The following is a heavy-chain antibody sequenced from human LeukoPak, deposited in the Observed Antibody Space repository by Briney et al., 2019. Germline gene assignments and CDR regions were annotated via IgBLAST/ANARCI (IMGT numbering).Heavy chain of an antibody. CDR2: IKQDGSEK. Sequence: GGSLRLSCAASGFTFSSYWMGWVRQAPGKGLEWVANIKQDGSEKYYVDSVKGRFTISRDNAKNSLYLQMNSLRAEDTAVYYCARADRYFDWLFLSWGQGTLVTVSS. J-gene: IGHJ4*02. D-gene: IGHD3-9*01. V-gene: IGHV3-7*01. CDR3: ARADRYFDWLFLS. CDR1: GFTFSSYW.